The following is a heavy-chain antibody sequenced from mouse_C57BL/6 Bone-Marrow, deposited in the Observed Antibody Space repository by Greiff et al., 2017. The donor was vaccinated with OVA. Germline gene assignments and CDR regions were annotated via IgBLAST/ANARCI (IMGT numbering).Heavy chain of an antibody. D-gene: IGHD2-3*01. V-gene: IGHV5-6*01. CDR2: ISSGGSYT. CDR3: ARHRWLLRGDYAMDY. Sequence: EVKLMESGGDLVKPGGSLKLSCAASGFTFSSYGMSWVRQTPDKRLEWVATISSGGSYTYYPASVKGRFTISRDNAKNTLYLQMSRLKSEDTAMYYWARHRWLLRGDYAMDYWGQGTSVTVSS. J-gene: IGHJ4*01. CDR1: GFTFSSYG.